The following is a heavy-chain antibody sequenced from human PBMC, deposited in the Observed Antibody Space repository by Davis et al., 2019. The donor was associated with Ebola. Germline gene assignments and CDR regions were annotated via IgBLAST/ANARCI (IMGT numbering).Heavy chain of an antibody. CDR2: IIPIFGTA. J-gene: IGHJ6*03. D-gene: IGHD2-2*01. CDR3: ARDPFLGYCSSTSCHDYYYYMDV. CDR1: GYTFTSYG. V-gene: IGHV1-69*13. Sequence: SVKVSCKASGYTFTSYGISWVRQAPGQGLEWMGGIIPIFGTANYAQKFQGRVTITADESTSTAYMELSSLRSEDTAVYYCARDPFLGYCSSTSCHDYYYYMDVWGKGTTVTVSS.